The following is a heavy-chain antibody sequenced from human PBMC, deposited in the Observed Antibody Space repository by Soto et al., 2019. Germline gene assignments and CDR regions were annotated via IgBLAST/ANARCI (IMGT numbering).Heavy chain of an antibody. CDR2: IDPSDSYT. CDR1: GCSFTSYW. D-gene: IGHD5-18*01. CDR3: ARQGYSYGRDYYYGMDV. V-gene: IGHV5-10-1*01. Sequence: PGEPLKISCKGSGCSFTSYWISWVRQMPGKGLEWMGRIDPSDSYTNYSPSFQGHVTISADKSISTAYLQWSSLKASDTAMYYCARQGYSYGRDYYYGMDVWGQGTTVTVSS. J-gene: IGHJ6*02.